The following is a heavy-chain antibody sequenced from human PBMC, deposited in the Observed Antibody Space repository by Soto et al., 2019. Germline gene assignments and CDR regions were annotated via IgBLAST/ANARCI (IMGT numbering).Heavy chain of an antibody. J-gene: IGHJ6*02. CDR3: ARGARFLEWLNYYYYGMDV. CDR2: ISAYNGNT. D-gene: IGHD3-3*01. CDR1: GYTFTSYG. V-gene: IGHV1-18*01. Sequence: GASVKVSCKASGYTFTSYGISWVRQAPGRGLEWMGWISAYNGNTNYAQKLQGRVTMTTDTSTSTAYMELRSLRSDDTAVYYCARGARFLEWLNYYYYGMDVWGQGTTVTVSS.